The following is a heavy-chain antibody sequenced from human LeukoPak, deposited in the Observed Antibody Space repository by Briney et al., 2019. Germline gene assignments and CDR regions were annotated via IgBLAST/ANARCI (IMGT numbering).Heavy chain of an antibody. CDR2: ISRSGGDT. V-gene: IGHV3-23*01. Sequence: PGGSLRLSCAASGFTFSRDAMTWLRQAPGKGLEWVSLISRSGGDTFYADSVKGRFTISRDNSKDTLYLQMNSLRAEDTAVYYCAMGGKQWLAETEYWGQGTLVTASP. CDR1: GFTFSRDA. J-gene: IGHJ4*02. CDR3: AMGGKQWLAETEY. D-gene: IGHD6-19*01.